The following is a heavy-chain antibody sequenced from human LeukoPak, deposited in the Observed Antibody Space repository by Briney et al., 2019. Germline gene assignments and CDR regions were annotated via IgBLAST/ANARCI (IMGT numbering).Heavy chain of an antibody. CDR1: GGSISSYY. V-gene: IGHV4-59*01. CDR3: ARDEGAGLFDY. D-gene: IGHD1-26*01. CDR2: ICYSGST. J-gene: IGHJ4*02. Sequence: SETLSLTCTVSGGSISSYYWSWIRQPPGKGLEWIGYICYSGSTNYNPSLKSRVTISVDTSKNQFSLKLSSVTAADTAVYYCARDEGAGLFDYWGQGTLVTVSS.